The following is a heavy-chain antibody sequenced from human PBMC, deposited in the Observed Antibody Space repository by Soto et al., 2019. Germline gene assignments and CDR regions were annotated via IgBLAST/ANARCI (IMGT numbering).Heavy chain of an antibody. CDR1: GFTFSSYA. D-gene: IGHD2-15*01. CDR3: AKERRYCSGGSCSNPLDY. Sequence: EVQLLESGGGLVQPGGSLRLSCAASGFTFSSYAMSWVRQAPGKGLEWVSAISGSGGSTYYADSVKGRFTISRDNSKNTLYLQMNSLRAEDTAVYYCAKERRYCSGGSCSNPLDYWGQGTLVTVSS. CDR2: ISGSGGST. V-gene: IGHV3-23*01. J-gene: IGHJ4*02.